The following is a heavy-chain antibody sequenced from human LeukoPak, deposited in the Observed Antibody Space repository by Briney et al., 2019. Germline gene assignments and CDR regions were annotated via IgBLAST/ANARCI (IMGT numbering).Heavy chain of an antibody. V-gene: IGHV3-7*05. J-gene: IGHJ4*02. Sequence: GGSLRLSCAASGFTFSRYWMTWVRQAPGKGLEWVANIKEGGSEKYYVDSVKGRFTISRDNAKNSLYLQMNSLRAEDTAVYYCARDQGWLQFDYWGQGTLVTVSS. CDR1: GFTFSRYW. CDR3: ARDQGWLQFDY. D-gene: IGHD5-24*01. CDR2: IKEGGSEK.